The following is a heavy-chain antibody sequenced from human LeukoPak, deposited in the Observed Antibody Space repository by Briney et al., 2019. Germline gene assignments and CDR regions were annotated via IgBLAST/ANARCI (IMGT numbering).Heavy chain of an antibody. CDR3: ASYLQGNFDY. V-gene: IGHV4-31*03. CDR2: IYYSGST. CDR1: GYSISSGYY. Sequence: SETLSLTCTVSGYSISSGYYWSWIRQHPGKGLEWIGYIYYSGSTYYNPSLKSRVTISVDTSKNQFSLKLSSVTAADTAVYYCASYLQGNFDYWGQGTLVTVSS. J-gene: IGHJ4*02. D-gene: IGHD2/OR15-2a*01.